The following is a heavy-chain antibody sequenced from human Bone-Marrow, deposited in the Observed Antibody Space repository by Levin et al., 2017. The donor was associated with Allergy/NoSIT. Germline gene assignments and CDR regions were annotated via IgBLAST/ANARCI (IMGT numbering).Heavy chain of an antibody. CDR2: IIPIFGTA. D-gene: IGHD3-9*01. V-gene: IGHV1-69*06. J-gene: IGHJ4*02. Sequence: SVKVSCKASGGTFSSYAISWVRQAPGQGLEWMGGIIPIFGTANYAQKFQGRVTITADKSTSTAYMELSSLRSEDTAVYYCARDLDILTGAYFDYWGQGTLVTVSS. CDR3: ARDLDILTGAYFDY. CDR1: GGTFSSYA.